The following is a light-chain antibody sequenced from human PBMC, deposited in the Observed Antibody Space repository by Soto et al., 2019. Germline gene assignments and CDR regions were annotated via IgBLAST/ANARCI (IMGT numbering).Light chain of an antibody. CDR1: TSNIGSNN. V-gene: IGLV1-44*01. CDR3: AAWDDSLDGVI. CDR2: NSH. Sequence: QAVLAQPPSASGTPGQRVTISCSGGTSNIGSNNVNWYQQLPGTAPKLLIHNSHRRPSGVPDRFSGSRSGTSASLAISGLQSDDEADYYCAAWDDSLDGVIFGGGTKLTVL. J-gene: IGLJ2*01.